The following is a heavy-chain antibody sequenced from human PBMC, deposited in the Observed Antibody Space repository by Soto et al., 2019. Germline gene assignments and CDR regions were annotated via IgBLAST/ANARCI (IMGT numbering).Heavy chain of an antibody. D-gene: IGHD3-3*02. CDR1: GFTFSSYE. Sequence: GGSLRLSCAASGFTFSSYEMNWVRQAPGKGLEWVSYISSSGSTIYYADSVKGRFTISSDNAKNSLYLQMNSLRAEDTAVYYCASYIRTADWYFDLWGRGTLVTVSS. J-gene: IGHJ2*01. CDR2: ISSSGSTI. V-gene: IGHV3-48*03. CDR3: ASYIRTADWYFDL.